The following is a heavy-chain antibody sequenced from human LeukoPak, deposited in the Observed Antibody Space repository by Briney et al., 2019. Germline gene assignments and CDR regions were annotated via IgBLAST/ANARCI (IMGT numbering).Heavy chain of an antibody. J-gene: IGHJ6*03. Sequence: GGSLRLSCAASGFTFSSYEMNWVRQAPGKGLEWVAVISYDGSNKYYADSVKGRFTISRDNSKSTLYLQMNSLRAEDTAVYYCARDGEEQLVRGYMDVWGKGTTVTVSS. CDR3: ARDGEEQLVRGYMDV. D-gene: IGHD6-6*01. CDR1: GFTFSSYE. V-gene: IGHV3-30*04. CDR2: ISYDGSNK.